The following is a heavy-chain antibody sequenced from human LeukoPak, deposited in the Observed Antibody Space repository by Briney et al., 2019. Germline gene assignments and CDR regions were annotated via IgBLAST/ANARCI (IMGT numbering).Heavy chain of an antibody. V-gene: IGHV3-9*01. D-gene: IGHD6-13*01. CDR1: GFTFDDYA. CDR2: ISWNSGSI. CDR3: AKASDSSWPYYFDY. Sequence: GRSLRFSCAASGFTFDDYAMHWVRQAPGKGLEWVSGISWNSGSIGYADSVKGRFTISRDNAKNSLYLQMNSLRAEGTALYYCAKASDSSWPYYFDYWGQGTLVTVSS. J-gene: IGHJ4*02.